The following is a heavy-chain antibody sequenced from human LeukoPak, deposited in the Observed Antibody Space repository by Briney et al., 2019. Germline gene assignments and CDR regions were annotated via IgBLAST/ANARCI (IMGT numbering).Heavy chain of an antibody. J-gene: IGHJ3*02. D-gene: IGHD6-25*01. CDR1: GFTFSSYS. CDR2: ISSSSSTI. V-gene: IGHV3-48*04. CDR3: ARRSAAKDAFDI. Sequence: PGGSLRLSCAAPGFTFSSYSMNWVRQAPGKGLEWVSYISSSSSTIYYADSVKGRFTISRDNAKNSLYLQMNSLRAEDTAVYYCARRSAAKDAFDIWGQGTMVTVSS.